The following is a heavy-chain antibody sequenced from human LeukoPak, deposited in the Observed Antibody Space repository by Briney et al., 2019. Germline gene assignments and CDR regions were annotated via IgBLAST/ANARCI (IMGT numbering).Heavy chain of an antibody. CDR2: IYYSGST. J-gene: IGHJ4*02. Sequence: ASETLSLTCTVSGGSISSGGYYWSRIRQHPGKGLEWIGNIYYSGSTHYNPSLKSRITISVGTSKNQFSLKLSSVTAADTAVYYCARDTTLDHWGQGTLVTVSS. D-gene: IGHD1-1*01. CDR3: ARDTTLDH. V-gene: IGHV4-31*03. CDR1: GGSISSGGYY.